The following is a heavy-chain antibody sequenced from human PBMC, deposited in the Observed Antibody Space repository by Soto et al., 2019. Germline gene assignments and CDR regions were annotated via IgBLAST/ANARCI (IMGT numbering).Heavy chain of an antibody. J-gene: IGHJ4*02. CDR2: ISYDGSNK. D-gene: IGHD2-15*01. CDR3: ATLVVPAADHFDY. Sequence: QVQLVESGGGVVQPGRSLRLSCAAAGFTFPTYGMHWVRQAPGKGLEWVAVISYDGSNKYYADSVKGRFTISRDNSKNPLYLQMDSLRTEDTAVYFCATLVVPAADHFDYWGQGTLVIVSS. V-gene: IGHV3-30*03. CDR1: GFTFPTYG.